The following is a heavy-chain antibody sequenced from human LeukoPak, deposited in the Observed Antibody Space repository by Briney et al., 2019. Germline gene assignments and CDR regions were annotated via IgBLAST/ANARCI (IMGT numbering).Heavy chain of an antibody. CDR3: ARGVGSSESNWFDP. V-gene: IGHV4-61*02. Sequence: SETLSLTCTVSGGSISSGKYYWRWIRQSAGKGLEWIGRIYATGPTNYNPSLKSRFTISIEESMHPFSLPLRSVTATDTAVYYCARGVGSSESNWFDPGGQGTLATVSS. CDR1: GGSISSGKYY. D-gene: IGHD1-26*01. CDR2: IYATGPT. J-gene: IGHJ5*02.